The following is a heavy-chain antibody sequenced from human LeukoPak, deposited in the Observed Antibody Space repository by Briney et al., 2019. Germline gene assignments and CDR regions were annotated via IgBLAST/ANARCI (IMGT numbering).Heavy chain of an antibody. CDR2: IRYDGGNK. J-gene: IGHJ4*02. CDR1: GFTFSSYG. V-gene: IGHV3-30*02. Sequence: PGGSLRLSCAASGFTFSSYGMHWVRQAPGKGLEWVAFIRYDGGNKYYADSVKGRFTISRDNSKNTLYLQMNSLRAEDTAVYYCAWNSQYYFDYWGQGTLVTVSS. D-gene: IGHD1-7*01. CDR3: AWNSQYYFDY.